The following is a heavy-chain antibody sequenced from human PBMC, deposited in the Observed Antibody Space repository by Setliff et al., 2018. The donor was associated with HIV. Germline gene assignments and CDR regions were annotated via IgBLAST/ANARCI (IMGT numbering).Heavy chain of an antibody. J-gene: IGHJ4*02. CDR3: ARGREWTHLDY. CDR2: IYASGST. D-gene: IGHD3-3*01. V-gene: IGHV4-59*10. Sequence: TSETLSLTCAVYGGSFSDYYWTWIRQSPGKGLEWIGRIYASGSTNYNPSLKSRVTMSVDTSKNHFSLKLSSVTAADTAVFYCARGREWTHLDYWGQGTLVTVSS. CDR1: GGSFSDYY.